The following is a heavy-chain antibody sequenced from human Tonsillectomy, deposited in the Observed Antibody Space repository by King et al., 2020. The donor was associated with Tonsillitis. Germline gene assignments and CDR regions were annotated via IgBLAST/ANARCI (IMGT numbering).Heavy chain of an antibody. CDR1: GFTFSSYA. CDR3: ARDQRSYWLNYYYYGMDV. J-gene: IGHJ6*02. V-gene: IGHV3-30-3*01. D-gene: IGHD1-26*01. CDR2: ISYDGSNK. Sequence: VQLVESGGGVVQPGRSLRLSCAASGFTFSSYAMHWVRQAPGKGLEWVAVISYDGSNKYYADSVKGRFTISRDNSKNTLYLQMNSLRGEDTAVYYCARDQRSYWLNYYYYGMDVWGQGTTVTVSS.